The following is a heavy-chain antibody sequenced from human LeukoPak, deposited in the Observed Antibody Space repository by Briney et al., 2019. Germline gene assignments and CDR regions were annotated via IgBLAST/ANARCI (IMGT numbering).Heavy chain of an antibody. CDR2: INPNSGGT. J-gene: IGHJ4*02. CDR1: GYTFTGYY. Sequence: GASAKVSCKASGYTFTGYYMHWVRQAPGQGLEWMGRINPNSGGTNYAQKFQGRVTMTRDTSISTAYMELSRLRSDDTAVYYCARGQDYGDYVDYWGQGALVTVSS. D-gene: IGHD4-17*01. CDR3: ARGQDYGDYVDY. V-gene: IGHV1-2*06.